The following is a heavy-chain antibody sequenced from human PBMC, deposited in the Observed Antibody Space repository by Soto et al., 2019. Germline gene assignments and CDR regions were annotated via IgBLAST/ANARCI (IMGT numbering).Heavy chain of an antibody. CDR2: ISGRGGST. CDR1: GFTFSNYA. CDR3: AKDSTVITSLYSYYYGLDV. D-gene: IGHD4-17*01. Sequence: GGSLSLSCTASGFTFSNYAMSRVRQAPYKGLEWVSAISGRGGSTYYADSVKGRFTISRDNSKNMLFLQMNSLRAEDTALYYCAKDSTVITSLYSYYYGLDVWGQGATVTVSS. J-gene: IGHJ6*02. V-gene: IGHV3-23*01.